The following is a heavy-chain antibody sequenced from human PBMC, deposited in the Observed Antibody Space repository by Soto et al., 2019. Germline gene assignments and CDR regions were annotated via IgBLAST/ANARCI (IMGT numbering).Heavy chain of an antibody. Sequence: QVQLQESGPRLVQPSETLSLTCSVSGGSVSSDSYYWSWIRQPPGAGLEWIGYIYFSGTTNYNPTLERRVTILVDSPKNQFSLRLSSVTAADTAVYYCARSPDSGDYVDYWGQGTLVAVSS. CDR1: GGSVSSDSYY. D-gene: IGHD4-17*01. CDR2: IYFSGTT. V-gene: IGHV4-61*01. J-gene: IGHJ4*02. CDR3: ARSPDSGDYVDY.